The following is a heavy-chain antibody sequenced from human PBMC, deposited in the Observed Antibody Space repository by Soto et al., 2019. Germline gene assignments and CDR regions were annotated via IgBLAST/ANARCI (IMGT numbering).Heavy chain of an antibody. Sequence: QVQLQESGPGLVKPSQTLSLACTVSGGSISSGGYYWSWIRQHPGKGLEWIGYIYYSGSTYYNPSLKSRVTISVDTSKDQFSLKLSSVTAADTAVYYCAVSRDGYSMDVWGQGTTVTVSS. D-gene: IGHD2-2*01. V-gene: IGHV4-31*03. CDR2: IYYSGST. CDR3: AVSRDGYSMDV. J-gene: IGHJ6*02. CDR1: GGSISSGGYY.